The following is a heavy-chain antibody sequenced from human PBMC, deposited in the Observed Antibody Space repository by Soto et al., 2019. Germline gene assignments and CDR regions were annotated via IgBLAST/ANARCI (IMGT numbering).Heavy chain of an antibody. CDR1: GGTFSSHT. Sequence: QDQLVQSVAEVKKPGSSVKVSCKASGGTFSSHTFSWVRQAPGQGLEWMGRIIPALGTATYAQKFQGRVTITADESATTVYMELNSLRSEDTAVYYCAGPDFGDYWYFDLWGRGTLVTVSS. V-gene: IGHV1-69*08. CDR2: IIPALGTA. J-gene: IGHJ2*01. D-gene: IGHD4-17*01. CDR3: AGPDFGDYWYFDL.